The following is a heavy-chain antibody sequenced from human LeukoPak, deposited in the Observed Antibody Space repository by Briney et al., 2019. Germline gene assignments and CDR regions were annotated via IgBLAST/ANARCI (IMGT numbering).Heavy chain of an antibody. D-gene: IGHD3-3*01. V-gene: IGHV4-30-2*01. Sequence: SETLSLTCTVSGGSISSGGYYWSWIRQPPGKGLEWIGYIYHSGSTYYNPSLKSRVTISVDRSKNQFSLKLSSVTAADTAVYYCATTLEWLNPYYFDYWGQGTLVTVSS. CDR2: IYHSGST. CDR3: ATTLEWLNPYYFDY. CDR1: GGSISSGGYY. J-gene: IGHJ4*02.